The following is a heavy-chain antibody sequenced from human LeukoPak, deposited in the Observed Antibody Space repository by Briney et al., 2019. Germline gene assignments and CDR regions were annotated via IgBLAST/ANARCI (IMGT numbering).Heavy chain of an antibody. Sequence: SETLSLTCVVSGASVSSSHWNWIRQLPGKGLEWIGCLSYTGKTDYNPSLTSRVTISLDTSKNQVSLKLRSVTAADTAVYYCSKGYFEPFDHWGQGTLVTVSS. D-gene: IGHD2/OR15-2a*01. CDR1: GASVSSSH. CDR2: LSYTGKT. V-gene: IGHV4-59*02. J-gene: IGHJ4*02. CDR3: SKGYFEPFDH.